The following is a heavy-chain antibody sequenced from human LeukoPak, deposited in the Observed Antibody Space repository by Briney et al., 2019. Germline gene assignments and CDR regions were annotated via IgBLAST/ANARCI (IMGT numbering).Heavy chain of an antibody. J-gene: IGHJ5*02. V-gene: IGHV1-46*01. CDR1: GYTFTSYY. CDR3: ARAQAWDSSDPNWFDP. D-gene: IGHD6-19*01. Sequence: ASVTVSCTASGYTFTSYYMHWVRQAPAQGLEWMGIINPSGGSTSYAQKFQGRVTMTRDTSTSTVYMELSSLRSEDTAVYYCARAQAWDSSDPNWFDPWGQGTLVTVSS. CDR2: INPSGGST.